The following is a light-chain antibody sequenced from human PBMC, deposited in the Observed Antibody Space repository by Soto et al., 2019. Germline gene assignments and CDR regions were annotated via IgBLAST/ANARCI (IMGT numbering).Light chain of an antibody. CDR3: QQYNNWPLP. Sequence: EIVMTQSPATLSVSPGERATLSCRASQSVSSNLAWYQQKPGQAPRLLIYGASTRATGIPARFSGSGSWTEFTLTISSLQSEDFAVYYCQQYNNWPLPFGGGTNVEIK. CDR1: QSVSSN. CDR2: GAS. V-gene: IGKV3-15*01. J-gene: IGKJ4*01.